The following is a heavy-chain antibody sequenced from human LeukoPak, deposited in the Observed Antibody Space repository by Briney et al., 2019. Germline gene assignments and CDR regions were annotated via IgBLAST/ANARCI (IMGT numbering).Heavy chain of an antibody. CDR2: ISGSGGST. J-gene: IGHJ3*02. Sequence: GGSLRLSCAASGFTFSSYAMSWVRQAPGKGLEWVSAISGSGGSTYYADSVKGRFTISRDNSKNTLYLQMNSLRAEDTAVYYCAKDLLPYYYDSSGYYADAFDIWGQGTMVTVSS. D-gene: IGHD3-22*01. CDR1: GFTFSSYA. V-gene: IGHV3-23*01. CDR3: AKDLLPYYYDSSGYYADAFDI.